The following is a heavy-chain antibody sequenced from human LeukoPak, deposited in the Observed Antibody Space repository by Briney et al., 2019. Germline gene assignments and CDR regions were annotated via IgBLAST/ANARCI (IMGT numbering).Heavy chain of an antibody. J-gene: IGHJ4*02. CDR3: ARAGGSGSYYFDY. Sequence: GWALTVSRASSRFTLSGNYMSWVRPAPAKGLAWVSVIYSGGSKSYADSVKGRFTISIDNSKNSLYLQMNRLRAEDTGVYYCARAGGSGSYYFDYWGQGTLVTVSS. V-gene: IGHV3-53*01. D-gene: IGHD1-26*01. CDR2: IYSGGSK. CDR1: RFTLSGNY.